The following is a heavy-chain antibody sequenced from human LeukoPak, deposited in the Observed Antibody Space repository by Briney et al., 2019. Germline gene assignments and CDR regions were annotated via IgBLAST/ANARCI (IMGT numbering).Heavy chain of an antibody. Sequence: SETLSLTCAVYGGSFSGYYWSWIRQPPGEGLEWIGESNHSGSTNYNPSLKSRVTISVDTSKNQFSLKLSSVTAADTAVYYCARGLRYQLLSYWYFDLWGRGTLVTVSS. CDR2: SNHSGST. J-gene: IGHJ2*01. D-gene: IGHD2-2*01. CDR3: ARGLRYQLLSYWYFDL. V-gene: IGHV4-34*01. CDR1: GGSFSGYY.